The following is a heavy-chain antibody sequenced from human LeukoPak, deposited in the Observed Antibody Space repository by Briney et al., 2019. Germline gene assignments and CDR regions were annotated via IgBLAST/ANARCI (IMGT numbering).Heavy chain of an antibody. CDR1: GYTFTSYG. CDR2: ISAYNGNT. CDR3: ATVDTAMVHFDY. D-gene: IGHD5-18*01. J-gene: IGHJ4*02. V-gene: IGHV1-18*04. Sequence: ASVKVSRKASGYTFTSYGISWVRQAPGHGLEWMGWISAYNGNTNYAQKLQGRVTMTTDTSTSTAYMELRSLRSDDTAVYYCATVDTAMVHFDYWGQGTLVTVSS.